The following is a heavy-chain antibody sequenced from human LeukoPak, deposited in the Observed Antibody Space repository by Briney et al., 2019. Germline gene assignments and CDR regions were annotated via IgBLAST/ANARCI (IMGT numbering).Heavy chain of an antibody. Sequence: ASVKVSCKASGYKFIDNYVHWVRQAPGQGLEWMGWITPYSGGTNYAQNFQGRVTMTRDRSITTAYMELRNLRSHDTAIYYCARAGEGHEYGVYYGLDVWGQGTTVTVSS. J-gene: IGHJ6*02. CDR3: ARAGEGHEYGVYYGLDV. CDR2: ITPYSGGT. D-gene: IGHD4-17*01. V-gene: IGHV1-2*02. CDR1: GYKFIDNY.